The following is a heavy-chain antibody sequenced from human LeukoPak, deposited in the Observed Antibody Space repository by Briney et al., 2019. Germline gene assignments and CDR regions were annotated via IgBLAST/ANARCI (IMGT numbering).Heavy chain of an antibody. CDR3: VFPGGDYVYFDY. J-gene: IGHJ4*02. V-gene: IGHV1-46*01. D-gene: IGHD4-17*01. CDR2: INPSSGYT. CDR1: TYTFTNYY. Sequence: ASVKVSCKASTYTFTNYYIHWVRQAPVQGLEWMGLINPSSGYTTYAQKFQGRVTMTRDTPTSTVYMELNSLRSEDTAAYYCVFPGGDYVYFDYWGLGTLVTVSS.